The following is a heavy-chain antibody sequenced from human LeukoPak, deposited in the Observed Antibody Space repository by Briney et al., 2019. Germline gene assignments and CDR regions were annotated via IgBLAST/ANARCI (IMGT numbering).Heavy chain of an antibody. J-gene: IGHJ3*02. CDR1: GFTFSSYA. V-gene: IGHV3-23*01. Sequence: GGSLRLSCAASGFTFSSYAMSWVRQAPGKGLEWVSAISGSGGSTYYADSVKGRFTISRDNSKNTLYLQMNSLRAEGTAVYYCAKEGDYDSSGYSNEGAFDIWGQGTMVTVSS. CDR2: ISGSGGST. CDR3: AKEGDYDSSGYSNEGAFDI. D-gene: IGHD3-22*01.